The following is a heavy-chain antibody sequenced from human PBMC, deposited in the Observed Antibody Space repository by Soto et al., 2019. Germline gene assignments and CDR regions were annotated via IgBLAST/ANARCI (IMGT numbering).Heavy chain of an antibody. CDR3: AKESQRYYYDSGLDY. D-gene: IGHD3-22*01. J-gene: IGHJ4*02. V-gene: IGHV3-30-3*01. Sequence: QVQLVESGGGVVQPGRSLRLSCAASGFTFSSYAMHWVRQAPGKGLEWVAVISYDGSNKYYADSVKGRFTISRDNSKNTPYLQMNSLRAEDTAVYYCAKESQRYYYDSGLDYWGQGTLVTVSS. CDR1: GFTFSSYA. CDR2: ISYDGSNK.